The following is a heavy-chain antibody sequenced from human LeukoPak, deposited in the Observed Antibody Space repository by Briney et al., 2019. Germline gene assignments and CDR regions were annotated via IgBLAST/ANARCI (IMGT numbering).Heavy chain of an antibody. J-gene: IGHJ3*02. D-gene: IGHD3-3*01. V-gene: IGHV3-13*05. CDR2: IGTVGDP. CDR1: GFTFSSYG. CDR3: ARGFLGDAFDI. Sequence: GGSLRLSCAASGFTFSSYGMHWVRQAPGKGLEWVSAIGTVGDPYYPGSVKGRFTISRENAKNSLYLQMNSLRAGDTAVYYCARGFLGDAFDIWGQGTMVTVSS.